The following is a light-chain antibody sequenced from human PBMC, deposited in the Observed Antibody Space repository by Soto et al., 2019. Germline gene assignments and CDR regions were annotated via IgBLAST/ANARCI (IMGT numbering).Light chain of an antibody. J-gene: IGKJ4*01. CDR3: QQYDNLPRT. CDR2: DAS. CDR1: QDMSNY. Sequence: DIQMTQSPSALSASVGDRVTITCQASQDMSNYLNWYQQKPGKAPKLLIHDASKLETGVPSRFSGRGSGTDFTFTISSLQPEDIAIYYCQQYDNLPRTFGGGTKVEIK. V-gene: IGKV1-33*01.